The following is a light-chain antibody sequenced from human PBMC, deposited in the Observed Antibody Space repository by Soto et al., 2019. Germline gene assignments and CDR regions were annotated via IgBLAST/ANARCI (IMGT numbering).Light chain of an antibody. CDR3: QDYHKWPGT. CDR2: GAS. Sequence: EIVLTQYPGTLSLPTGERAPLSCGASQSVSDNYLAWYQQKPGKAPRLLIDGASTRATGIPDRFSGSGSGTQITLTITSLLSEDFAVCYCQDYHKWPGTFGQGTKVDIK. CDR1: QSVSDNY. J-gene: IGKJ1*01. V-gene: IGKV3D-15*01.